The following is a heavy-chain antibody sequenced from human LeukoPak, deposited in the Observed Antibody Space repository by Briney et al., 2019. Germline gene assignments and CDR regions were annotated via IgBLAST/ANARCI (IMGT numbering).Heavy chain of an antibody. CDR2: IKQDGSEK. CDR1: GFTFNTYW. J-gene: IGHJ4*02. D-gene: IGHD2-21*01. Sequence: SGGSLRLSCAASGFTFNTYWMSWVRQAPGKGLEWVASIKQDGSEKYYVDSVKGRFTISRDNAKNSLYLQMNSLRAEDTAVYYCARDLFVYYFEYWGQGTLVTVSS. CDR3: ARDLFVYYFEY. V-gene: IGHV3-7*01.